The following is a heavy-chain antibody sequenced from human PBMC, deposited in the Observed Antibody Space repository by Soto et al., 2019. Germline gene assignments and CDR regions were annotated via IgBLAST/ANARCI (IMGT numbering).Heavy chain of an antibody. J-gene: IGHJ4*02. D-gene: IGHD3-10*01. Sequence: SETLSLTCAVSGGSISSSNWWSWVRQPPGKGLEWIGEIYHSGSTNYNPSLKSRVTISVDKSKNQFSLKLSSVTAADTAVYYCASPGGYYGSGSYKDDYWGQGTLVTVSS. CDR3: ASPGGYYGSGSYKDDY. CDR2: IYHSGST. CDR1: GGSISSSNW. V-gene: IGHV4-4*02.